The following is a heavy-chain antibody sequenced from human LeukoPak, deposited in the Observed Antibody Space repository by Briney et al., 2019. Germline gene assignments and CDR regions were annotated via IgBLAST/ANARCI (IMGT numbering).Heavy chain of an antibody. J-gene: IGHJ4*02. CDR2: ISPNSGGT. CDR3: ARGSKRYDSSGYYDFDY. D-gene: IGHD3-22*01. V-gene: IGHV1-2*02. CDR1: GYTFTGYY. Sequence: ASVKVSCKASGYTFTGYYMHWVRQAPGQGLEWMGWISPNSGGTNYAQKFQGRVTMTRDTSISTAYMELSRLRSDDTAVYYCARGSKRYDSSGYYDFDYWGQGTLVTVSS.